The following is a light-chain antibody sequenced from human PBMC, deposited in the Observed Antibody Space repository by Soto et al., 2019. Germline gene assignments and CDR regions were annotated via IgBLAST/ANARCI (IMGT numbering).Light chain of an antibody. CDR2: KAS. J-gene: IGKJ1*01. V-gene: IGKV1-5*03. CDR3: KQYNSYRT. Sequence: IQMTQSPSTLSASVGDRVTITCRASQSISSWLAWYQQKPGKAPKLLIYKASSLESGVPSRFSGSGSGTEFTLTISSLQHDDFATYYCKQYNSYRTFGQGTKVDIK. CDR1: QSISSW.